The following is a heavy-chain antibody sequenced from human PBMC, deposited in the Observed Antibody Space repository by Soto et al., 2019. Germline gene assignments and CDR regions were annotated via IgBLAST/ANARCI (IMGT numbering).Heavy chain of an antibody. CDR3: AKGSPRSAAAGTAFDI. Sequence: GGSLRLSCAASGFTFDDYAMHWVRQAPGKGLEWVSGISWNSGSIGYADSVKGRFTISRDNAKNSLYLQMNSLRAEDTALYYCAKGSPRSAAAGTAFDIWGQGTMVTVSS. CDR1: GFTFDDYA. V-gene: IGHV3-9*01. D-gene: IGHD6-13*01. CDR2: ISWNSGSI. J-gene: IGHJ3*02.